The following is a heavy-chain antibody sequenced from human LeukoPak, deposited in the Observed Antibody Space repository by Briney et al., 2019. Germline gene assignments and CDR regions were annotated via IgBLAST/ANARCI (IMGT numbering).Heavy chain of an antibody. CDR1: GYTFTGYY. J-gene: IGHJ4*02. CDR2: INPNSGGT. V-gene: IGHV1-2*02. CDR3: ARMGPYGDYAGGSFDY. Sequence: ASVKVSCKASGYTFTGYYMHWVRQAPGQGLEWTGWINPNSGGTNYAQKFQGRVTMTRDTSISTAYMELSRLRSDDTAVYYCARMGPYGDYAGGSFDYWGQGTLVTVSS. D-gene: IGHD4-17*01.